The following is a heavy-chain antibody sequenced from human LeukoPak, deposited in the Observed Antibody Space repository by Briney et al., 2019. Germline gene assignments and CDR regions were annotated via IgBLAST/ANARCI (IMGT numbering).Heavy chain of an antibody. D-gene: IGHD6-19*01. Sequence: ASVKVSCKASGYTFTGYYMHWVRQAPGQGLKWMERINPNSGSTNYAQKFQGRVTMTRDTSISTAYMELSRLRSDDTAVYYCARDPVPYSSGWYMTDPWGQGTLVTVSS. CDR2: INPNSGST. CDR3: ARDPVPYSSGWYMTDP. V-gene: IGHV1-2*06. CDR1: GYTFTGYY. J-gene: IGHJ5*02.